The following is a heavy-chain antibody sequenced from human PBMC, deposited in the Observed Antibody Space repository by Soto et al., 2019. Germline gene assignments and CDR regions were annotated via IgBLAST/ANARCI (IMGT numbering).Heavy chain of an antibody. J-gene: IGHJ6*02. CDR2: IDPSDSYT. Sequence: PGESLKISCKGSGYSFTSYWISWVRQMPGKGLEWMGRIDPSDSYTNYSPSFQGHVTISADKSISTAYLQWSSLKASDTAMYYCARVWGTLSGYDLDYYYGMDVWGQGTTVTVSS. CDR1: GYSFTSYW. V-gene: IGHV5-10-1*01. CDR3: ARVWGTLSGYDLDYYYGMDV. D-gene: IGHD5-12*01.